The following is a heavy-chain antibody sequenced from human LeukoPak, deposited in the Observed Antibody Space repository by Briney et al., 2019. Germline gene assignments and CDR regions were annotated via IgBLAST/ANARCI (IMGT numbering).Heavy chain of an antibody. Sequence: SETLSLTCTVSGGSISSSSYYWGWIRQPPGKGLEWIGEINHSGSTNYNPSLKSRVTISVDTSKNQFSLKLSSVTAADTAVYYCARHRVRLPRFNWFDPWGQGTLVTVSS. V-gene: IGHV4-39*01. J-gene: IGHJ5*02. D-gene: IGHD5-12*01. CDR1: GGSISSSSYY. CDR3: ARHRVRLPRFNWFDP. CDR2: INHSGST.